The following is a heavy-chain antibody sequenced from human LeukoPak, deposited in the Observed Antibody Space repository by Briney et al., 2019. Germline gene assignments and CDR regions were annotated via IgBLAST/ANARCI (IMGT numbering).Heavy chain of an antibody. V-gene: IGHV3-48*02. CDR1: GFTFSSYS. J-gene: IGHJ4*02. CDR2: ISSSSSTI. D-gene: IGHD3-9*01. Sequence: GGSLRLSCAASGFTFSSYSMNWVRQAPGKGLEWISYISSSSSTIYYADSVKGRFTISRDNAKNSLFLQMDSLRDEDTAVYYCARGAILTGHFDYWGQGTLVTVSS. CDR3: ARGAILTGHFDY.